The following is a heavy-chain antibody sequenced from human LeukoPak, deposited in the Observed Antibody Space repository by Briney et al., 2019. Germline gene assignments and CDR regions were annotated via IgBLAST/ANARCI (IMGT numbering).Heavy chain of an antibody. CDR2: IIPIFGTA. Sequence: ASVKVSCKASGGTFSSYAIGWVRQAPGQGLEWMGGIIPIFGTANYAQKFQGRVTITADESTSTAYMELSSLRSEDTAVYYCARVVPAAISPRTGFDPWGQGTLVTVSS. V-gene: IGHV1-69*13. J-gene: IGHJ5*02. CDR3: ARVVPAAISPRTGFDP. CDR1: GGTFSSYA. D-gene: IGHD2-2*02.